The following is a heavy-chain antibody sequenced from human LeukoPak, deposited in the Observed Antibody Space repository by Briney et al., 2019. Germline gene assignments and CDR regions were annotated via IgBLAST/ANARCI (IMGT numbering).Heavy chain of an antibody. CDR2: FDPEDGET. D-gene: IGHD3-22*01. CDR1: GYTLTELS. Sequence: ASVKVSCKVSGYTLTELSMHWVRQAPGKGLEWMGGFDPEDGETIYAQKFQGRVTMTEDTSTDTAYMELSSLRSEDTAVYYCATDRGGYYYDSSGHPLFDYWGQGTLVTVSS. J-gene: IGHJ4*02. CDR3: ATDRGGYYYDSSGHPLFDY. V-gene: IGHV1-24*01.